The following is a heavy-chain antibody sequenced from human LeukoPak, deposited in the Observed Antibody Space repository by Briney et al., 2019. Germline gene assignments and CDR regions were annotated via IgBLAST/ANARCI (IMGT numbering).Heavy chain of an antibody. CDR3: ARDPSPYDSSGYYWYYFDY. CDR2: ISYDGSNK. Sequence: GGSLRLSCAASGFTFSSYAMHWVRQAPGKGLEWVAGISYDGSNKYYADSVKGRFTISRDNSKNTLYLQMNSLRAEDTAVYYCARDPSPYDSSGYYWYYFDYWGQGTLVTISS. D-gene: IGHD3-22*01. CDR1: GFTFSSYA. V-gene: IGHV3-30-3*01. J-gene: IGHJ4*02.